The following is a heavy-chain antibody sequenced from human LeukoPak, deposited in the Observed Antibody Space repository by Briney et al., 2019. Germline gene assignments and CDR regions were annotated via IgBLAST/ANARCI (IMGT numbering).Heavy chain of an antibody. Sequence: ASVKVSCKASGYTFTSYDINWLRQATGQGLEWMGWMNPNSGNTGYAQKFQGRVTMTRNTSINTAYMELSSLRSEDTAVYYCARRGLRCCSSTSCPNWFDPWGQGTLVTVSS. CDR1: GYTFTSYD. CDR3: ARRGLRCCSSTSCPNWFDP. D-gene: IGHD2-2*01. V-gene: IGHV1-8*01. J-gene: IGHJ5*02. CDR2: MNPNSGNT.